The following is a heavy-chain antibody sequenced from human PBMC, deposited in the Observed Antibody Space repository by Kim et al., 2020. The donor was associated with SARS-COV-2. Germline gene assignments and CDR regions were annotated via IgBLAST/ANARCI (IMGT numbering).Heavy chain of an antibody. D-gene: IGHD4-17*01. CDR3: ARSHGDYVFWYYYYYGMDV. J-gene: IGHJ6*02. V-gene: IGHV4-34*01. CDR1: GGSFSGYY. CDR2: INHSGST. Sequence: SETLSLTCAVYGGSFSGYYWSWIRQPPGKGLEWIGEINHSGSTNYNPSLKSRVIISVDTTKNQFSLKLSSVTAADTAVYYCARSHGDYVFWYYYYYGMDVWGQGTTVTVSS.